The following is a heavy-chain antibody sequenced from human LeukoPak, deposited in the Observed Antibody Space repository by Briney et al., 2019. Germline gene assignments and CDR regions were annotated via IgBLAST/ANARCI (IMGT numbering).Heavy chain of an antibody. J-gene: IGHJ4*02. CDR2: IYHSGST. V-gene: IGHV4-59*08. D-gene: IGHD3-22*01. Sequence: SETLSLTCTVSGGSISSYYWSWIRQPPGKGLEWIGYIYHSGSTNYNPSLKSRVTISVDTSKNQFSLKLSSVTAADTAVYYCARHSRYYYDSSGYYYQYYFDYWGQGTLVTVSS. CDR3: ARHSRYYYDSSGYYYQYYFDY. CDR1: GGSISSYY.